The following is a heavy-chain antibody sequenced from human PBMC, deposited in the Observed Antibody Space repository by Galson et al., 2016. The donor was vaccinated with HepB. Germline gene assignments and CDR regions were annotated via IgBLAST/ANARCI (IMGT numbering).Heavy chain of an antibody. CDR3: AKGDGGYYLVVDS. CDR1: GFTFDDYA. CDR2: ISGDGGGT. V-gene: IGHV3-43*02. Sequence: SLRLSCAASGFTFDDYAMHWVRQVPGKGLEWVSLISGDGGGTYYADSVKGRFTISRDNSKTSLYLQMNTLRTEATALYYCAKGDGGYYLVVDSWGQGTLVTVSS. J-gene: IGHJ4*02. D-gene: IGHD4-17*01.